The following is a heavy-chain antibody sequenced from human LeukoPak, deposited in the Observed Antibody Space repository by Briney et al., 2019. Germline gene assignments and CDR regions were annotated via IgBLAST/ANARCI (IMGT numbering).Heavy chain of an antibody. CDR1: GFTFSSYS. Sequence: GGSLRLSCAASGFTFSSYSMNWVRQAPGKGLEWVSYISSSSTIYYADSVKGRFTISRDNAKNSLYLQMNSLRAEDTAVYYCARDRGPIPHYSNYYFDYWGQGTLVTVSS. CDR2: ISSSSTI. V-gene: IGHV3-48*01. CDR3: ARDRGPIPHYSNYYFDY. D-gene: IGHD4-11*01. J-gene: IGHJ4*02.